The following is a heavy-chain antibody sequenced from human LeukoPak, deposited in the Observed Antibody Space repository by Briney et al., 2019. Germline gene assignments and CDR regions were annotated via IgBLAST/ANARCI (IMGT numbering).Heavy chain of an antibody. V-gene: IGHV3-23*01. Sequence: GGSLRLSCAASGFAFSSYAMSWVRQAPGKGLEWVSAISGSGGSTYYADSVKGRFTISRDNSKNTLYLQMNSLRAEDTAVYYCAKEHRGSGWYQWGYFDYWGQGTLVTVSS. CDR2: ISGSGGST. J-gene: IGHJ4*02. CDR1: GFAFSSYA. CDR3: AKEHRGSGWYQWGYFDY. D-gene: IGHD6-19*01.